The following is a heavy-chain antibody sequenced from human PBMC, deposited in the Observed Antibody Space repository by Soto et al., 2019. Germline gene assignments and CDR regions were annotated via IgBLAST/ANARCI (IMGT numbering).Heavy chain of an antibody. D-gene: IGHD3-22*01. V-gene: IGHV3-48*03. Sequence: EVQLVESGGGLVQPGGSLRLSCAASGFTFSSYEMNWVRQAPGKGLEWVSYISSSGSTIYYADSVKGRFTISRDNAKNSLYLQMNSLRAEDTAVYYCASGVGDYDSSGYYDYWGQGTLVTVSS. CDR2: ISSSGSTI. CDR3: ASGVGDYDSSGYYDY. J-gene: IGHJ4*02. CDR1: GFTFSSYE.